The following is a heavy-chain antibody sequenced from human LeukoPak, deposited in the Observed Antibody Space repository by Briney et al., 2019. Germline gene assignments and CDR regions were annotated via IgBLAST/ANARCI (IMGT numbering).Heavy chain of an antibody. CDR3: ARDHQRGYENFDY. V-gene: IGHV3-7*03. J-gene: IGHJ4*02. D-gene: IGHD5-12*01. CDR1: GFTFSSYW. Sequence: GGSLRLSCAASGFTFSSYWMSWVRQAPGKGLEWVANIKQDGSEEYYVDSVKGRFTISRDNAKNSLYLQMNSLRAEDTAVYYCARDHQRGYENFDYWGQGTLVTVSS. CDR2: IKQDGSEE.